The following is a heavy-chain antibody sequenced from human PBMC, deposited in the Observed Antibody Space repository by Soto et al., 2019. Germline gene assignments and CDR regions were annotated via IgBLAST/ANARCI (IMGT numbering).Heavy chain of an antibody. CDR1: GFTFGDYA. Sequence: GGSLRLSCTASGFTFGDYAMSWFRQAPGKELEWVGFIRSKAYGGTTEYAASVKGRFTISRDDSKSIAYLQMNSLKTEDTAVYYCTRLAYYDILTGYPSPAFDIWGQGTMVTVSS. CDR3: TRLAYYDILTGYPSPAFDI. D-gene: IGHD3-9*01. CDR2: IRSKAYGGTT. V-gene: IGHV3-49*03. J-gene: IGHJ3*02.